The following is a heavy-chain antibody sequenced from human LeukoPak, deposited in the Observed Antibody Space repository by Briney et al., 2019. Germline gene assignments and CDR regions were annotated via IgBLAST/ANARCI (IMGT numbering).Heavy chain of an antibody. CDR1: GFTFSSYA. Sequence: GGSLRLSCAASGFTFSSYAMSWVRQAPGKGLEWVSAVSGSGGNTYYADSVKGRFTISRDNSKNTLYLQMNSLRAEDTAVYYCAKDVRLRSHDYWGQGTLVTVSS. J-gene: IGHJ4*02. V-gene: IGHV3-23*01. CDR2: VSGSGGNT. D-gene: IGHD5-12*01. CDR3: AKDVRLRSHDY.